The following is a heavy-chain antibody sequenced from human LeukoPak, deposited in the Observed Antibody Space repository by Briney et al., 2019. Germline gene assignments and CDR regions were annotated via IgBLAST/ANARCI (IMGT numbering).Heavy chain of an antibody. CDR2: ISSSSSYI. CDR3: ARGFAWYDY. V-gene: IGHV3-21*01. D-gene: IGHD3-9*01. J-gene: IGHJ4*02. CDR1: GFTFSSYS. Sequence: GGSLRLSCAASGFTFSSYSMNWVRQAPGKGLEWVSSISSSSSYIYYADSVKGRFTISRDNTKNSVFLQISGLRADDTAVYYCARGFAWYDYWGQGTLVAVSS.